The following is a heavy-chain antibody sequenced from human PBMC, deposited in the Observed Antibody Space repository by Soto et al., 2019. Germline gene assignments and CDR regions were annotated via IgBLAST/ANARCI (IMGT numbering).Heavy chain of an antibody. D-gene: IGHD2-2*01. J-gene: IGHJ4*02. CDR2: IWYDGVKK. CDR3: ARDRNIVVVPAAIADY. CDR1: GFSFSNYG. V-gene: IGHV3-33*01. Sequence: QVQLVESGGGVVQPGRSLRLSCAASGFSFSNYGMHWVRQAPGKGLGWVAAIWYDGVKKHHADSVKGRFTISRDNSKNTLYLQMNSLRAEDTAVYYCARDRNIVVVPAAIADYWGQGTLVTVSS.